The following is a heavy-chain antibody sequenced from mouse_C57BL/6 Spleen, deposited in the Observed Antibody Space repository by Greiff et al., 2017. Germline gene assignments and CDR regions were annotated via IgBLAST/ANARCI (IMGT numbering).Heavy chain of an antibody. CDR2: IDPETGGT. CDR3: SKGSSYEYFDV. CDR1: GYTFTDYD. Sequence: QVQLKQSGAELVRPGASVTLSCKASGYTFTDYDMHWVKQTPVHGLEWIGAIDPETGGTAYNQKFKGKAILTADKSSSTAYMELRSLTSEDSDDYYRSKGSSYEYFDVWGTGTTVTVSS. D-gene: IGHD1-1*01. V-gene: IGHV1-15*01. J-gene: IGHJ1*03.